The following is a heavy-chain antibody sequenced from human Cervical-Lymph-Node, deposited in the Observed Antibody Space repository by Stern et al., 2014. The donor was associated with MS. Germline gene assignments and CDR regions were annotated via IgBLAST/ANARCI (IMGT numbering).Heavy chain of an antibody. Sequence: EVHLVESGGGLVQPGGSLRLSCAASGFTVSNNYMNWVRQAPGKGLEWVSVIYSGGSTYYTDSVEGRFTISRDNSKNTLYLQMNSLTTEDTAVCYCARTQRVPGARYFDSWGQGTLVTVSS. CDR1: GFTVSNNY. CDR3: ARTQRVPGARYFDS. D-gene: IGHD1-26*01. J-gene: IGHJ4*02. CDR2: IYSGGST. V-gene: IGHV3-66*02.